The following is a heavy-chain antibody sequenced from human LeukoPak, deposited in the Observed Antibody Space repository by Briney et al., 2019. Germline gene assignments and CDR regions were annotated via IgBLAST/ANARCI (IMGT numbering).Heavy chain of an antibody. CDR1: GFSLSTRGVG. J-gene: IGHJ1*01. Sequence: SGPTLVNPPQTLTLTCTFSGFSLSTRGVGVGWIRQPPGKALEWLSLIYWNDDKRYSPSLKSRLTITKDTSKNQVVLTMTNMDPVDTATYYCAHTEDYGDYLQYFQHWGQGTLVTVSS. V-gene: IGHV2-5*01. D-gene: IGHD4-17*01. CDR3: AHTEDYGDYLQYFQH. CDR2: IYWNDDK.